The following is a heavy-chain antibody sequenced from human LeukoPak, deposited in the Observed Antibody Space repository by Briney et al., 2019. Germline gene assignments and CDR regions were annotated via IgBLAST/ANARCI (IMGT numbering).Heavy chain of an antibody. D-gene: IGHD2-2*01. CDR3: ARTSQYCSSTSCYQGYWFDP. Sequence: ASVKVFCKASGGTFSSYAVSWVRQAPGQGVEWMGGIIPIFGTANYAQKFQGRVTITTDESTSTAYKELSSLRSEDTAVYYCARTSQYCSSTSCYQGYWFDPWGQGTLVTVSS. V-gene: IGHV1-69*05. J-gene: IGHJ5*02. CDR1: GGTFSSYA. CDR2: IIPIFGTA.